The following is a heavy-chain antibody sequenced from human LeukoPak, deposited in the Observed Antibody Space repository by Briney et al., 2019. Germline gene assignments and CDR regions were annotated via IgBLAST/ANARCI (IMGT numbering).Heavy chain of an antibody. CDR1: GYTLTEFS. J-gene: IGHJ4*02. CDR2: FDREHGET. V-gene: IGHV1-24*01. Sequence: ASVKVSCKVSGYTLTEFSIHWVRQAPGKGLEAMGGFDREHGETIYAQKFKGRVTMTEDTSTDTAYMELSSLRSEDTAVYFCAAVWLGVGDNDYWGQGTPVTVSS. D-gene: IGHD3-10*01. CDR3: AAVWLGVGDNDY.